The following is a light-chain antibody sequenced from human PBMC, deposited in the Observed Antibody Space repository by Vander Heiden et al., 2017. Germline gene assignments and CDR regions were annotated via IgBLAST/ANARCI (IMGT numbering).Light chain of an antibody. J-gene: IGKJ1*01. CDR2: ATY. V-gene: IGKV3-20*01. Sequence: EVVLTQSPGTLSLFPGERDTLSCRPSQSVSSSYLAWYQHKPGQAPRLLIFATYSRATGIPDRFSGSGSGTDFTLTISRLEPEDSALYFCHQYGSAPRTFGQGTKVEI. CDR3: HQYGSAPRT. CDR1: QSVSSSY.